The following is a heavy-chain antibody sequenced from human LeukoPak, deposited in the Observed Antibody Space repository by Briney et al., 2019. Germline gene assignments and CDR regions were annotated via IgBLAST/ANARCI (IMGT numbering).Heavy chain of an antibody. D-gene: IGHD5-24*01. Sequence: SQTLSLTCTVSGGSISSNDYYWNWIRQHPGKGLEWIGYVFYSGSTYYNLSLKSLVTISLDTSKNQFSLKLSSVTAADTAVYYCARVRSRDGYLGFYYYYGMDVWGQGTTVTVSS. CDR1: GGSISSNDYY. V-gene: IGHV4-31*01. CDR3: ARVRSRDGYLGFYYYYGMDV. CDR2: VFYSGST. J-gene: IGHJ6*02.